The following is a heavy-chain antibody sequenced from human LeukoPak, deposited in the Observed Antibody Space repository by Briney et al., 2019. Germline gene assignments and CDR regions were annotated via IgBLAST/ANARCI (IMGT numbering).Heavy chain of an antibody. CDR1: GGAFSGYY. CDR2: INHSGST. Sequence: SETLSLTCAVSGGAFSGYYWSWIRQPPGKGLEWIGEINHSGSTNYNPSLKSRVTISVDTSKNQFSLKLSSVTAADTAVYYCARGSLAARPSRYWGQGTLVSVSS. V-gene: IGHV4-34*01. D-gene: IGHD6-6*01. CDR3: ARGSLAARPSRY. J-gene: IGHJ4*02.